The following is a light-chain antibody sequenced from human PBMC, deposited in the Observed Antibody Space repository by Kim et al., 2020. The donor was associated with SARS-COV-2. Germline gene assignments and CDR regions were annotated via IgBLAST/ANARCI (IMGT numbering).Light chain of an antibody. CDR2: DAS. CDR3: QQRSSWPRT. CDR1: QSVSSY. J-gene: IGKJ1*01. Sequence: LSPGEKAPPPCRASQSVSSYLAWYQLTPGQAPRLLIYDASNRATGIPARFSGSGSGTDFTLTISSLEPEDFAVYYCQQRSSWPRTFGQGTKVDIK. V-gene: IGKV3-11*01.